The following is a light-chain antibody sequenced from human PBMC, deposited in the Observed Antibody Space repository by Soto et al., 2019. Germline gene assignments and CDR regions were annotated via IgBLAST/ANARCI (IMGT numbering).Light chain of an antibody. J-gene: IGLJ2*01. CDR1: SSDVGGYNY. CDR2: DVS. CDR3: SSYTSSSTLE. Sequence: QTVVTQPASVSGSPGQSITISCTGTSSDVGGYNYVSWYQQHPGKAPKLMIYDVSNRHSGVSNRFSGSKSGNTASLTISGLQAEDEADYYCSSYTSSSTLEIGGGTKLTVL. V-gene: IGLV2-14*01.